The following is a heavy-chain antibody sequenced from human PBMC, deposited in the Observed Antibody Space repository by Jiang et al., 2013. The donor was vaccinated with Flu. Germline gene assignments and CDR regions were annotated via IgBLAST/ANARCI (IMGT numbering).Heavy chain of an antibody. CDR2: IYPGDSDT. CDR3: ARALMVRGYYYGMDV. V-gene: IGHV5-51*01. J-gene: IGHJ6*02. D-gene: IGHD3-10*01. Sequence: LKISCKGSGYSFTSYWIGWVRQMPGKGLEWMGIIYPGDSDTRYSPSFQGQVTISADKSISTAYLQWSSLKASDTAMYYCARALMVRGYYYGMDVWGQGTTVTVSS. CDR1: GYSFTSYW.